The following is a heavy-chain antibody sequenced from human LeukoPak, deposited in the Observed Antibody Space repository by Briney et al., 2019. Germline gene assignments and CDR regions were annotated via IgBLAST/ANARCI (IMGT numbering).Heavy chain of an antibody. V-gene: IGHV1-69*13. J-gene: IGHJ4*02. CDR2: IIPIFGTA. Sequence: ASVKVSCKTSGGTFSIYAISWVRQAPGQGLEWMGGIIPIFGTANYAQKFQGRVTITADESTSTAYMELSSLRSEDTAVYYCARGTDTAMGPLDYWGQGTLVTVSS. CDR3: ARGTDTAMGPLDY. CDR1: GGTFSIYA. D-gene: IGHD5-18*01.